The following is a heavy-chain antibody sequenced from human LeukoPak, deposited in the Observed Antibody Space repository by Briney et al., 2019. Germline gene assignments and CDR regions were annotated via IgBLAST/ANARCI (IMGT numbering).Heavy chain of an antibody. J-gene: IGHJ4*02. V-gene: IGHV1-18*01. Sequence: ASVKVSCKASGYTFTSYGISWVRQAPGQGLEWMGWISAYNGNTNYAQKLQGRVTMTTDTSTSTAYMELRSLRSDDTAVYYCARDREGGIAAAGHFDYWGQGTLATVSS. CDR3: ARDREGGIAAAGHFDY. CDR1: GYTFTSYG. CDR2: ISAYNGNT. D-gene: IGHD6-13*01.